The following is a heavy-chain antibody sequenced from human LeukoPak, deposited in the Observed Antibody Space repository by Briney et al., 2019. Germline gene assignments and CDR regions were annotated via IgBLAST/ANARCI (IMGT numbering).Heavy chain of an antibody. CDR3: AKDQDHLAYCGGDCYSLDY. Sequence: GGSLRLSCAASGFTFDDYAMHWVRQAPGKGLEWVAVISYDGSNKYYADSVKGRFTISRDNSKNTLYLQMNSLRAEDTAVYYCAKDQDHLAYCGGDCYSLDYWGQGTLVTVSS. D-gene: IGHD2-21*02. J-gene: IGHJ4*02. V-gene: IGHV3-30*18. CDR2: ISYDGSNK. CDR1: GFTFDDYA.